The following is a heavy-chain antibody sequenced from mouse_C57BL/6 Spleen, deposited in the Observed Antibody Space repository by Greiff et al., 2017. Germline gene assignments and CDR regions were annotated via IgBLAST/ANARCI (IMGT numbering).Heavy chain of an antibody. J-gene: IGHJ4*01. V-gene: IGHV1-54*01. CDR1: GYAFTNYL. CDR2: INPGSGGT. CDR3: ARRSYYAMDY. Sequence: SGAELVRPGTSVKVSCKASGYAFTNYLIEWVKQRPGQGLEWIGVINPGSGGTNYNEKFKGKATLTADKSSSTAYMQLSSLTSEDSAVYFCARRSYYAMDYWGQGTSVTVSS.